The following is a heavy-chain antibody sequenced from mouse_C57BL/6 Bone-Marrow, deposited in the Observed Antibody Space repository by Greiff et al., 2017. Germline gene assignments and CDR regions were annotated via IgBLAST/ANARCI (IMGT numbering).Heavy chain of an antibody. Sequence: VQLQQPGAELVKPGASVKMSCKASGYTFTSYWITWVTQRPGQGLEWIGDIYPGSVSTNYNEKFKSKATLTVDTSSSTAYMQLSSLTSEDSAVYYCARPYYSNSWYFDFWGTGTTVTVSS. CDR2: IYPGSVST. J-gene: IGHJ1*03. CDR1: GYTFTSYW. V-gene: IGHV1-55*01. CDR3: ARPYYSNSWYFDF. D-gene: IGHD2-5*01.